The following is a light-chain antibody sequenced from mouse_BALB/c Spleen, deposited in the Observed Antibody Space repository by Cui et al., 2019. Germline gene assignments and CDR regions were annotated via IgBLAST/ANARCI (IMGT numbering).Light chain of an antibody. J-gene: IGKJ2*01. CDR2: RAN. CDR3: LQYDEFPYT. CDR1: QDINSY. Sequence: DIKMTQSPSSKYASLGERVTITCKASQDINSYLSWFQQKPVKSPKTLIYRANRLVDGVPSRFSGRGSGQDYSLTISSLEYEDMGIYYCLQYDEFPYTFGGGTKLEIK. V-gene: IGKV14-111*01.